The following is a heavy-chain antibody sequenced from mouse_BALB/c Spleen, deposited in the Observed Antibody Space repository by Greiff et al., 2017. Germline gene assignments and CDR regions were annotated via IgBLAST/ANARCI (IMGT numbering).Heavy chain of an antibody. Sequence: VQLQQSGAELVRPGASVTLSCKASGYTFTDYEMHWVKQTPVHGLEWIGAIDPETGGTAYNQKFKGKATLTADKSSSTAYMELRSLTSEDSAVYYCTRSYYYGSTRWYFDVWGAGTTVTVSS. CDR1: GYTFTDYE. J-gene: IGHJ1*01. CDR2: IDPETGGT. D-gene: IGHD1-1*01. V-gene: IGHV1-15*01. CDR3: TRSYYYGSTRWYFDV.